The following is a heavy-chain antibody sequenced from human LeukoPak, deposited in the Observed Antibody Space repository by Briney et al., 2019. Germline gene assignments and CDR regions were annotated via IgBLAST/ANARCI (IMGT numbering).Heavy chain of an antibody. CDR1: GFTFGDYA. CDR2: IRSKAYGATT. J-gene: IGHJ4*02. D-gene: IGHD3-3*02. Sequence: GGSLRLSCTTSGFTFGDYAMSWVRQAPGKGLERVGFIRSKAYGATTEYAASVKGRFTISRDDSKSIAYLQMNSLKTEDTAVYYCSRVLAETLASDYWGQGTLITVSS. CDR3: SRVLAETLASDY. V-gene: IGHV3-49*04.